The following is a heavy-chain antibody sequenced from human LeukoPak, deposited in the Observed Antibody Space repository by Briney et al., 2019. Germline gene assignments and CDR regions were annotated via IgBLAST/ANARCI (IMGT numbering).Heavy chain of an antibody. V-gene: IGHV3-73*01. CDR2: IRNNYAT. CDR3: ARQTNSSPDY. D-gene: IGHD5-18*01. CDR1: GLTFSESH. J-gene: IGHJ4*02. Sequence: GGSLRLSCAPSGLTFSESHMHWVRQASGEGLEWVGHIRNNYATAYAASVKGRFTISRDASKNTAYLQMSSVKTENTAVYYSARQTNSSPDYWGQGTLVTVSS.